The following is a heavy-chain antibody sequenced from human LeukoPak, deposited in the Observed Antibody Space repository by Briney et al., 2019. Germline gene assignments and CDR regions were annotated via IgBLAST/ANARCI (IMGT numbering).Heavy chain of an antibody. CDR3: TLHSYGNRDFDY. CDR2: IRSKAYGGTT. D-gene: IGHD5-18*01. Sequence: QTGRSLRLSCTASGFTFGDYAMSWFRQASGKGLEWVGFIRSKAYGGTTEYAASVKGRFTISRDDSKSIAYLQMNSLKTEDTAVYYCTLHSYGNRDFDYWGQGTLVTVSS. CDR1: GFTFGDYA. J-gene: IGHJ4*02. V-gene: IGHV3-49*03.